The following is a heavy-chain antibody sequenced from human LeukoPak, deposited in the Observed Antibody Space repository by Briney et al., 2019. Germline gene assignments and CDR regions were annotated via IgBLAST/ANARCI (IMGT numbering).Heavy chain of an antibody. D-gene: IGHD2-21*01. Sequence: GGSLRLSCAASGFTFSSYGMHWVRQAPGKGLEWVAVISYDGSNKCYADSVKGRFTISRDNSKNTLYLQMNSLRAEDTAVYYCARDKDGGYCVDYWGQGTLVTVSS. CDR2: ISYDGSNK. J-gene: IGHJ4*02. V-gene: IGHV3-30*12. CDR1: GFTFSSYG. CDR3: ARDKDGGYCVDY.